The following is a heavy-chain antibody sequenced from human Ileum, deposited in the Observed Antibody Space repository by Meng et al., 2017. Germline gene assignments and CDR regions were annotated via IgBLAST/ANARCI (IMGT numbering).Heavy chain of an antibody. Sequence: QVQLVRLCGGWVEPGGSLRRSCTVSGFTVRDHYMTWSRQVPGKGLEWVVYIDKSDSDRKYADSVKDRFTISRDNATNSPQLQMDSLKAEDTAVYYCGRGHWGLDYLGQGALVTVSS. D-gene: IGHD7-27*01. CDR2: IDKSDSDR. V-gene: IGHV3-11*01. J-gene: IGHJ4*02. CDR1: GFTVRDHY. CDR3: GRGHWGLDY.